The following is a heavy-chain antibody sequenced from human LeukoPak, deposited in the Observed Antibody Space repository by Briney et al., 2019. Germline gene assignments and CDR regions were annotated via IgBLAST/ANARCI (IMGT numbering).Heavy chain of an antibody. CDR1: GYTFTSYG. D-gene: IGHD2-15*01. V-gene: IGHV1-18*01. CDR2: ISAYNGNT. J-gene: IGHJ5*02. Sequence: ASVKVSCKASGYTFTSYGISWVRQAPGQGLEWMGWISAYNGNTNYAQKLQGRVTMTTDTSTSTAYMELRSLRSDETAGYYCSEVRYCSGSRGDGRNWFDPWGQGTLVTVSS. CDR3: SEVRYCSGSRGDGRNWFDP.